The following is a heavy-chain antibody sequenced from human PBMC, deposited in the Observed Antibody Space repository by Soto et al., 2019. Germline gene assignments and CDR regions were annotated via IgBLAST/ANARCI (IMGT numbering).Heavy chain of an antibody. V-gene: IGHV1-8*01. CDR3: ARGIDGYNGRDDY. D-gene: IGHD5-12*01. Sequence: QVQLVQSGAEVKKPGASVKVSCKASGYTFTSYDINWVRQATGQGLVWMGWMNPNSGNTGYAQKFQGRDTMTRNTYISEASVELSSLRSEDTAVYYCARGIDGYNGRDDYWGQGTLVTLSS. CDR2: MNPNSGNT. J-gene: IGHJ4*02. CDR1: GYTFTSYD.